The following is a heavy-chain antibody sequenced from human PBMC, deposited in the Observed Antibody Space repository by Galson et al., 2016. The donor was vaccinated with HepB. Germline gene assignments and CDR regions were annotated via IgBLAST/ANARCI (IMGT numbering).Heavy chain of an antibody. J-gene: IGHJ4*02. D-gene: IGHD3-22*01. CDR3: ARDPSYYFESSGYYPHYFDF. V-gene: IGHV3-11*06. CDR2: ISSSSIYT. CDR1: GFTFSDYY. Sequence: SLRLSCAASGFTFSDYYVSWIRQAPGKGLEWLSFISSSSIYTDYADSVKGRFTISRDNAKNSLYLQMNSLRAEDTAVYYCARDPSYYFESSGYYPHYFDFWGQGTLVTVSS.